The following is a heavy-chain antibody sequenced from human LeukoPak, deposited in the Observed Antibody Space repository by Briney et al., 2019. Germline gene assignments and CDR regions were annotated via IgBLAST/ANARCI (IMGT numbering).Heavy chain of an antibody. Sequence: PGRSLRLSCAASGFTFSSYSMNWVHQAPGKGLEWVSYISSSSSTIYYADSVKGRFTISRDNAKNSLYLQMNSLRDEDTAVYYCARGPPLYYYGSGSYVYWGQGTLVTVSS. D-gene: IGHD3-10*01. CDR1: GFTFSSYS. J-gene: IGHJ4*02. CDR2: ISSSSSTI. CDR3: ARGPPLYYYGSGSYVY. V-gene: IGHV3-48*02.